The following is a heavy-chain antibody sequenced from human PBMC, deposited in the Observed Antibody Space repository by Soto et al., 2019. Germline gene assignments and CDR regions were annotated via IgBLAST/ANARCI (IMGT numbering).Heavy chain of an antibody. Sequence: QVQLVESGGGVVQPGRSLRLSCAASGFTFSSYGMHWVRQAPGKGLEWVAVISYDGSNKYYADSVKGRLTISRDNSKKPLYLQMNSLRGEDTALYYCAKDNGSGCDWLRVGDASDIWGQGTMVTVS. CDR3: AKDNGSGCDWLRVGDASDI. V-gene: IGHV3-30*18. CDR1: GFTFSSYG. D-gene: IGHD5-12*01. CDR2: ISYDGSNK. J-gene: IGHJ3*02.